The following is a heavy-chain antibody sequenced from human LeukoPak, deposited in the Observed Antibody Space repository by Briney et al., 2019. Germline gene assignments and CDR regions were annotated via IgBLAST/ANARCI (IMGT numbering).Heavy chain of an antibody. D-gene: IGHD1-20*01. CDR3: ARADNWNLYWYFDL. CDR1: GGSISSGGYY. V-gene: IGHV4-31*03. CDR2: IYYSGST. Sequence: PSETLSLTCTVSGGSISSGGYYWSWIRQHPGKGLEWIGYIYYSGSTYYNPSLKSRVTMSVDTSKNQFSLKLSSVTAADTAVYYCARADNWNLYWYFDLWGRGTLVTVSS. J-gene: IGHJ2*01.